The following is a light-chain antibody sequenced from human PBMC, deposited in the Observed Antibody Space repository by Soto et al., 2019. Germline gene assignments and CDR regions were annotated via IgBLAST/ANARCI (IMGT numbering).Light chain of an antibody. Sequence: DIVLTQSPCTLYLSTGERATLSCRASQSVSSGYLAWYQQRPGQAPRLLIYGASTRATGIPDRFSGSGSGTDFTLTISRLEPEDFAVYYCQQYGTSPWTFGQRTKVAIK. V-gene: IGKV3-20*01. CDR1: QSVSSGY. CDR2: GAS. CDR3: QQYGTSPWT. J-gene: IGKJ1*01.